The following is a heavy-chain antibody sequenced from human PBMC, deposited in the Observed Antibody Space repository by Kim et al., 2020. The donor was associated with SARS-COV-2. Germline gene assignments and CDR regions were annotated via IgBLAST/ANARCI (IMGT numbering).Heavy chain of an antibody. CDR3: ARDLVLLSPNYYYYYGMDV. D-gene: IGHD3-10*01. Sequence: SETLSLTCTVSGGSISSYYWSWIRQPPGKGLEWIGYIYYSGSTNYNPSLKSRVTISVDTSKNQFSLKLSSVTAADTTVYYCARDLVLLSPNYYYYYGMDVWGQGTTVTVSS. J-gene: IGHJ6*02. CDR1: GGSISSYY. CDR2: IYYSGST. V-gene: IGHV4-59*13.